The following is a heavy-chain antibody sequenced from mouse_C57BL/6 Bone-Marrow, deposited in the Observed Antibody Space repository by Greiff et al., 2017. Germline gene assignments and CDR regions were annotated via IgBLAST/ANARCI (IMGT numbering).Heavy chain of an antibody. D-gene: IGHD1-2*01. V-gene: IGHV1-64*01. Sequence: QVQLQQPGAELVKPGASVKLSCKASGYTFTSYWMHWVKQRPGQGLEWIGMIHPNSGSTNYNEKFKSKATLTVDKSSSTAYMQLSSLTSEASAVYYCARFHYYYFDYWGQGTTLTVSS. CDR1: GYTFTSYW. J-gene: IGHJ2*01. CDR3: ARFHYYYFDY. CDR2: IHPNSGST.